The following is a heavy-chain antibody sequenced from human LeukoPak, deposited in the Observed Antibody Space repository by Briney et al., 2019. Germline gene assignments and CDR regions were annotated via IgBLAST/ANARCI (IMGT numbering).Heavy chain of an antibody. Sequence: PGGSLRLSCAASGFTFSSYNMNWVRQAPGKGLEWVSSITSSSSYIYYADSVKGRFTISRDNAKNSLYLQMNSLRAEDTAVYYCARGPFGFGENYNWFDPWGQGTLVTVSS. CDR2: ITSSSSYI. CDR3: ARGPFGFGENYNWFDP. D-gene: IGHD3-10*01. CDR1: GFTFSSYN. V-gene: IGHV3-21*01. J-gene: IGHJ5*02.